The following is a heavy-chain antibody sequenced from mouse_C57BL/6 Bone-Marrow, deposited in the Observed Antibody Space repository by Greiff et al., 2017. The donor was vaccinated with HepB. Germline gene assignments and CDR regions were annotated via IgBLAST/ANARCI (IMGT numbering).Heavy chain of an antibody. V-gene: IGHV14-1*01. CDR3: TLIYYYGSSHWYFDV. CDR1: GFNIKDYY. J-gene: IGHJ1*03. CDR2: IDPEDGDT. D-gene: IGHD1-1*01. Sequence: EVQLQQSGAELVRPGASVKLSCTASGFNIKDYYMHWVKQRPEQGLEWTGRIDPEDGDTEYAPKFQGKATMTADTSSNTAYLQLSSLTSEDTAVYYCTLIYYYGSSHWYFDVWGTGTTVTVSS.